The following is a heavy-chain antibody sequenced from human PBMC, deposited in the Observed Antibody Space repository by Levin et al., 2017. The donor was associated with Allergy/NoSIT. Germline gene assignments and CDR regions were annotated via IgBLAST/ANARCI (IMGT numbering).Heavy chain of an antibody. CDR3: AVFSFRYGTFDI. J-gene: IGHJ3*02. CDR1: GASFSGYY. Sequence: SETLSLTCAVYGASFSGYYWSWIRQPPGRGLEWIGEISHRESTTYNPSLKSRVTISLDTSGNQYSLRLDYVTAAATAIYYCAVFSFRYGTFDIWGQGTMVTVSS. D-gene: IGHD4-17*01. CDR2: ISHREST. V-gene: IGHV4-34*01.